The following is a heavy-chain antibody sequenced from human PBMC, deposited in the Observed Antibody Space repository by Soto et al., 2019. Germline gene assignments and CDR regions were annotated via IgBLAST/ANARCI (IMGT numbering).Heavy chain of an antibody. J-gene: IGHJ4*02. Sequence: SVKVSCKASGGTFSSYAISWVRQAPGQGLEWMGGIIPIFGTANYAQKFQGRVTITADESTSTAYMELSSLRSEDTAVYYCARAYARDSSGYSQYYFDYWGQGTLVTVSS. V-gene: IGHV1-69*13. D-gene: IGHD3-22*01. CDR1: GGTFSSYA. CDR3: ARAYARDSSGYSQYYFDY. CDR2: IIPIFGTA.